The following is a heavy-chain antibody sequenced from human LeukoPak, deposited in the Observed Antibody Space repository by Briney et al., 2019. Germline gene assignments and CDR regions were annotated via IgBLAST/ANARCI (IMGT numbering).Heavy chain of an antibody. V-gene: IGHV3-21*01. D-gene: IGHD6-13*01. Sequence: GGSLRLSCAASGFTFGSYSMNWVRQAPGKGLEWVSSISSSSSYIYYADSVKGRYTISRDNAKNSLYLQMNSLRAEDTAVYYCARVAALNDAFDIWGQGTMVTVSS. CDR1: GFTFGSYS. J-gene: IGHJ3*02. CDR3: ARVAALNDAFDI. CDR2: ISSSSSYI.